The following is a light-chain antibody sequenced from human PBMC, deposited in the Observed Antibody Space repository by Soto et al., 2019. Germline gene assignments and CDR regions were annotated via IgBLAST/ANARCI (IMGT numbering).Light chain of an antibody. CDR2: STS. Sequence: QAVVTQVPSLTVSPGGTVTLTCASSTGAVTSGYYPNWFQQKPGQAPRALIYSTSNKHSWTPARFSGSLLGGKAALTLSGXXXXXXXXXXCLLYYGGAQLGVFGGGTKL. V-gene: IGLV7-43*01. J-gene: IGLJ2*01. CDR3: LLYYGGAQLGV. CDR1: TGAVTSGYY.